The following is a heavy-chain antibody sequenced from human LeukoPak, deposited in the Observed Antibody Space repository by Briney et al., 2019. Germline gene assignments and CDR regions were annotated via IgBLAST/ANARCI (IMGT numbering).Heavy chain of an antibody. CDR2: IRQDGSEK. J-gene: IGHJ3*02. CDR3: AGEMAGDACDI. V-gene: IGHV3-7*01. Sequence: GGFLRLSCAASGFAFSNHWMTWVRQAPGEGLEWVANIRQDGSEKFYVDSVKGRFTISRDNAKNSLYLQMNSLTVEDTAVYYCAGEMAGDACDIWGQGTMVTVSS. CDR1: GFAFSNHW. D-gene: IGHD5-24*01.